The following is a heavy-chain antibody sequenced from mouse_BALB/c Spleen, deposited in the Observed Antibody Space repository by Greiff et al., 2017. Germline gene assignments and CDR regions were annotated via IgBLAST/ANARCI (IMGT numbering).Heavy chain of an antibody. V-gene: IGHV5-9-4*01. J-gene: IGHJ3*01. D-gene: IGHD3-1*01. CDR1: GFTFSSYA. CDR2: ISSGGSYT. Sequence: EVKVVESGGGLVKPGGSLKLSCAASGFTFSSYAMSWVRQSPEKRLEWVAEISSGGSYTYYPDTVTGRFTISRDNAKNTLYLEMSSLRSEDTAMYYCARSRSRGWFAYWGQGTLVTVSA. CDR3: ARSRSRGWFAY.